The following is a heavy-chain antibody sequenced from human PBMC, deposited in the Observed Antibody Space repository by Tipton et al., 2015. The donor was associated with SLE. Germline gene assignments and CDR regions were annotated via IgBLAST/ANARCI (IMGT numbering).Heavy chain of an antibody. J-gene: IGHJ5*02. CDR3: ARHVGSNWYRALDP. CDR2: VYYRGRT. Sequence: TLSLTCTVSGGSITSGSGWWGWIRPSPGKGLEWIGSVYYRGRTFYNLSLKSRVTISLDTSKNQFSLKLTSVTAADTAAYYCARHVGSNWYRALDPWGQGTLVTVSS. D-gene: IGHD6-13*01. V-gene: IGHV4-39*07. CDR1: GGSITSGSGW.